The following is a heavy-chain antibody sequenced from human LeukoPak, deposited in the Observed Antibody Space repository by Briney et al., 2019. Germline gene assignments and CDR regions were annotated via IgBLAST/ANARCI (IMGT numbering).Heavy chain of an antibody. D-gene: IGHD3-10*01. CDR3: ADHGLGRRDY. CDR2: IYSGGST. J-gene: IGHJ4*02. CDR1: GFTVSSNY. Sequence: GGSLRLSCSASGFTVSSNYMSWVRQAPGKGLEWVSVIYSGGSTNYADSVKGRFTISRDNSKNTLYLQMNNLRAEDTAVYYCADHGLGRRDYWGQGTLVTVSS. V-gene: IGHV3-53*01.